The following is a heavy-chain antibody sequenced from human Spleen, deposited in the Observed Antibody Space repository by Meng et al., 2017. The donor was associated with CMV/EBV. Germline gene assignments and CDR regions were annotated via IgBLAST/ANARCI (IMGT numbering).Heavy chain of an antibody. D-gene: IGHD3-22*01. V-gene: IGHV4-30-4*08. J-gene: IGHJ3*02. CDR3: ARTNSGYYMPTFDI. Sequence: SETPSLTCSVSGASISNGDYYWTWIRQPPGKGLEWIGYIYNSATTYYNPSLRGRVTISADTSKNQFSLKMSSVMAADTAVYYCARTNSGYYMPTFDILGQGTMVTVSS. CDR2: IYNSATT. CDR1: GASISNGDYY.